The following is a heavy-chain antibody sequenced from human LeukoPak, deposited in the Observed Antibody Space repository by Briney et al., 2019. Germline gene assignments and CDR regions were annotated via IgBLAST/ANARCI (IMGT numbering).Heavy chain of an antibody. V-gene: IGHV4-39*07. CDR3: ARSPQGTATTANWLDP. D-gene: IGHD4-17*01. CDR1: GGSISSNSYY. Sequence: PSETLSLTCTVSGGSISSNSYYWGWIRQSPGKGLEWIGSIYHSGSTYYNPSLKTRVTVSLDTSKNQFSLNLISVTAADTAVYYCARSPQGTATTANWLDPWGQGTLVTVSS. J-gene: IGHJ5*02. CDR2: IYHSGST.